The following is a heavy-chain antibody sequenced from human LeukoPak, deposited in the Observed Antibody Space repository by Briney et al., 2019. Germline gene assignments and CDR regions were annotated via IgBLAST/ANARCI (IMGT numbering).Heavy chain of an antibody. CDR1: GGTFSSYA. Sequence: SVKVSCKASGGTFSSYAISWVRQAPGQGLEWMGRIIPIFGTANYAQKFQGRVTITTDESTSTAYMELSSLRSEDTAVYYCARETAVRRGLNDYWGQGTLVTVSS. CDR3: ARETAVRRGLNDY. V-gene: IGHV1-69*05. J-gene: IGHJ4*02. CDR2: IIPIFGTA. D-gene: IGHD6-6*01.